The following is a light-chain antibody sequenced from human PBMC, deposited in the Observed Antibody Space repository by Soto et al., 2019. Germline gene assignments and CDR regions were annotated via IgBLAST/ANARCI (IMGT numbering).Light chain of an antibody. CDR2: DVS. CDR1: SSDVGGYNY. J-gene: IGLJ1*01. V-gene: IGLV2-14*01. CDR3: SSYTSSSTLAV. Sequence: LTQPASVSGSPGQSITISCTGTSSDVGGYNYVSWYQQHPGKAPKLMIYDVSNRPSGVSNRFSGSKSGNTASLTISGLQAEDEADYYCSSYTSSSTLAVFVTGTKVTVL.